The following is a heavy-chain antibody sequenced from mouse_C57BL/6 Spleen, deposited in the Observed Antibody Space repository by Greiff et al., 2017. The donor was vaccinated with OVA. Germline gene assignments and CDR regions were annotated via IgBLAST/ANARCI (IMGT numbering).Heavy chain of an antibody. CDR2: INPNNGGT. V-gene: IGHV1-22*01. D-gene: IGHD2-4*01. CDR1: GYTFTDYN. Sequence: VQLQQSGPELVKPGASVKMSCKASGYTFTDYNMHWVKQSHGKSLEWIGYINPNNGGTSYNQKFKGKATLTVNKSSSTAYMELRSLTSEDSAVYYGARSIYYDYDDAMDYWGQGTSVTVSA. CDR3: ARSIYYDYDDAMDY. J-gene: IGHJ4*01.